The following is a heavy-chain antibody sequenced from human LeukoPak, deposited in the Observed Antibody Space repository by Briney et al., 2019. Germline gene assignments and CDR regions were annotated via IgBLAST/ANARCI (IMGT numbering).Heavy chain of an antibody. D-gene: IGHD5-12*01. CDR3: AGNLRLQISIYYYYYYMDV. CDR1: GGTFSSYT. J-gene: IGHJ6*03. Sequence: GASVKVSCKASGGTFSSYTISWVRQAPGQGLEWMGGIIPIFGTANYAQKFQGRVTITADESTSTAYMELSSLRSEDTAVYYCAGNLRLQISIYYYYYYMDVWGKGTTVTVSS. CDR2: IIPIFGTA. V-gene: IGHV1-69*13.